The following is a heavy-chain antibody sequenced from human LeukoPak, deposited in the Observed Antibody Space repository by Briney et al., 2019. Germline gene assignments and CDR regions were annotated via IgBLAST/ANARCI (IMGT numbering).Heavy chain of an antibody. J-gene: IGHJ4*02. CDR1: GFTFSSYT. D-gene: IGHD5-12*01. CDR2: VSSSSRYI. V-gene: IGHV3-21*01. Sequence: GGSLRLSCAASGFTFSSYTMNWVRQAPGKGLEWVSSVSSSSRYIYYANSVKGRFTISRDNAKSSLYLQMNSLRAEDTAVYSCARGSGYRGSESFDYWGQGTLVAVSS. CDR3: ARGSGYRGSESFDY.